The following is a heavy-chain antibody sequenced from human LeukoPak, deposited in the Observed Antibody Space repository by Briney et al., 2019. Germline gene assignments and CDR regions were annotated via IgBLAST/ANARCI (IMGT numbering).Heavy chain of an antibody. CDR1: GFTFSSYA. CDR2: ISGSGGST. V-gene: IGHV3-23*01. Sequence: GGSLRLSCAASGFTFSSYAMSWVRQAPGKGLEWVSAISGSGGSTYYADSVKGRFTISRDNSKNTLYLQMNSLRAEDTAVYYCAKDSPDYYDSSGYASDYWGQGILVTVSS. CDR3: AKDSPDYYDSSGYASDY. J-gene: IGHJ4*02. D-gene: IGHD3-22*01.